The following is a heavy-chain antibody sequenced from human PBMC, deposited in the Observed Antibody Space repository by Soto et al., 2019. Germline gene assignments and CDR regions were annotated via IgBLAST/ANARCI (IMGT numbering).Heavy chain of an antibody. CDR2: IYKSGT. CDR3: ARRGFFDF. Sequence: QVQLQASGPGLVKPSETLSLTCTVSGESISNYYWSWIRQPPGKGLEWMGYIYKSGTSYNPSLKGRVTISVDTSTNQISLKLNSVTAADTAVYYCARRGFFDFWGQGILVTVSS. D-gene: IGHD1-26*01. J-gene: IGHJ4*02. V-gene: IGHV4-59*08. CDR1: GESISNYY.